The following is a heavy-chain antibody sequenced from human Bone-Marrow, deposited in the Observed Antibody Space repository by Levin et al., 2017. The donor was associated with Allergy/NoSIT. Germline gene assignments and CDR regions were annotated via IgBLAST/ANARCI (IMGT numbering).Heavy chain of an antibody. V-gene: IGHV3-9*01. CDR3: VKDMESLYYDSSGYFDH. J-gene: IGHJ4*02. CDR2: ISWKSYDK. D-gene: IGHD3-22*01. CDR1: GFIFDDYA. Sequence: TGGSLRLSCAASGFIFDDYAMRWVRQAPGKGLEWVSGISWKSYDKGYADSVKGRFTISRDTAKDSLYLQMNSLTTDDTALYYCVKDMESLYYDSSGYFDHWGQGTLVTVSS.